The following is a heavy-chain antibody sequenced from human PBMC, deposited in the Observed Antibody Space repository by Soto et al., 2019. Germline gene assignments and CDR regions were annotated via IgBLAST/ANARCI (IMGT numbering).Heavy chain of an antibody. CDR1: GLTVSSYA. J-gene: IGHJ6*02. CDR3: AKGWMDV. CDR2: IYASDST. Sequence: EVPLVESGGGWIQPGGSLRLSCAVSGLTVSSYAMSWVRQAPGEGLEWVSVIYASDSTHYADSVKGRFTISRDNSKNTLFRQMTRLRAEDTAVYYCAKGWMDVWGQGTTVTVS. V-gene: IGHV3-53*01.